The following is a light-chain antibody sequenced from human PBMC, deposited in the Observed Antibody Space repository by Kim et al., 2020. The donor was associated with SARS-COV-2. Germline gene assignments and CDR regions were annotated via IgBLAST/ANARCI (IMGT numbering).Light chain of an antibody. J-gene: IGLJ2*01. V-gene: IGLV1-44*01. CDR1: SSNIGSNP. Sequence: ELTQPPSASGTPGQRVTISCSGSSSNIGSNPVNWYQHLPGMAPKLLIYNNNQRPSGVPDRISGSKSGTSASLAISGLRSEDEAIYHCAAWDNTLFVFFGGGTQLTVL. CDR2: NNN. CDR3: AAWDNTLFVF.